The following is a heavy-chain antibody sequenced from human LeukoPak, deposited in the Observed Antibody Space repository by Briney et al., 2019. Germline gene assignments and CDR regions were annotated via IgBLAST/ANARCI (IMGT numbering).Heavy chain of an antibody. CDR3: VADYGGNSAYDY. V-gene: IGHV4-4*02. J-gene: IGHJ4*02. D-gene: IGHD4-23*01. Sequence: SETLSLTCAVSGGFISSDHWWNWVRQPPGKGLEWIGEIYHSGSTNYNPSLKSRVTMSVDKSKNQFSLKLSSVTAADTAVYYCVADYGGNSAYDYWGQGTLVTVSS. CDR1: GGFISSDHW. CDR2: IYHSGST.